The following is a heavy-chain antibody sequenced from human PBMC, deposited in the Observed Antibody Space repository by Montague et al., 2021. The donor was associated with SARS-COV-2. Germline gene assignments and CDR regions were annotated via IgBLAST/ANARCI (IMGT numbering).Heavy chain of an antibody. Sequence: SETLSLTCSASGGSISSYYWSWIRQSPGKGLEWIRYIFHSCITGSNPSLKSRVTISVDMSKNQFSLQLNSVTAADSAVYYCARTEDNWNDWFDPWGQGTLVTVPS. V-gene: IGHV4-59*13. CDR3: ARTEDNWNDWFDP. CDR1: GGSISSYY. CDR2: IFHSCIT. D-gene: IGHD1-20*01. J-gene: IGHJ5*02.